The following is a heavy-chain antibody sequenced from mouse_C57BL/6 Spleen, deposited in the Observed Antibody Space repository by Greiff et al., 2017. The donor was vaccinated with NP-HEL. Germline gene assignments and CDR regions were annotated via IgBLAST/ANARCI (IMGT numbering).Heavy chain of an antibody. J-gene: IGHJ1*03. Sequence: QVQLQQPGAELVKPGASVKMSCKASGYTFTGYWITWVKQRPGQGLEWIGDIYPGSGSTNYNEKFKSKATLTVDTSSSTAYMQLSSLTSEDSAVYYCANGYPRCWYFDVWGTGTTVTVSS. V-gene: IGHV1-55*01. CDR2: IYPGSGST. D-gene: IGHD2-2*01. CDR3: ANGYPRCWYFDV. CDR1: GYTFTGYW.